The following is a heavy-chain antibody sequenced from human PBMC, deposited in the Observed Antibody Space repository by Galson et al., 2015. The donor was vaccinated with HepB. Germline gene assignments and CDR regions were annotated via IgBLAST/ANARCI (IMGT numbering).Heavy chain of an antibody. D-gene: IGHD2-2*01. Sequence: SVKVSCKASGYTFKNYGINWVRQAPGQGLEWMGAIIPMFGTTTYAQKLQGRVAITADEFKTTAYMELINLTYDDTAVYYCARAVLPAALHNWFDPWGQGTLVTVSS. CDR1: GYTFKNYG. V-gene: IGHV1-69*13. J-gene: IGHJ5*02. CDR2: IIPMFGTT. CDR3: ARAVLPAALHNWFDP.